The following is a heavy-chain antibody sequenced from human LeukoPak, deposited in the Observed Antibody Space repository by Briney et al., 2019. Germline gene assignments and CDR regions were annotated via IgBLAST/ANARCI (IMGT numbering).Heavy chain of an antibody. V-gene: IGHV3-23*01. D-gene: IGHD2-2*01. Sequence: GGSLRLSCAASGLTYSRYAMSRARHAPGKGLECVPSMSGRGCSTYYADSVKGRFTISRDNSKNTLYLQMNSLRAEDTAVYYCAKAAIDCSSTSCYPTVFDYWGQGTLVTVSS. CDR3: AKAAIDCSSTSCYPTVFDY. J-gene: IGHJ4*02. CDR1: GLTYSRYA. CDR2: MSGRGCST.